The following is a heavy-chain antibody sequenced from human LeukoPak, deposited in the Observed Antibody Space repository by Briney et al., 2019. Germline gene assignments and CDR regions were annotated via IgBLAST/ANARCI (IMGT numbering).Heavy chain of an antibody. CDR3: ARGLSGRYLDY. V-gene: IGHV4-59*12. Sequence: PSETLSLTCTVSSGSISRYYWSWIRQPPGKGLEWIGYIYYSGSTNYNPSLKSRVTISVDTSKNQFSLKLSSVTAADTAVYYCARGLSGRYLDYWGQGTLVTVSS. D-gene: IGHD3-3*01. CDR1: SGSISRYY. J-gene: IGHJ4*02. CDR2: IYYSGST.